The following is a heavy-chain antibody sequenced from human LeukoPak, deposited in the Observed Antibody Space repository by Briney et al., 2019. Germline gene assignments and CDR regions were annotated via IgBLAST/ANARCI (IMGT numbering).Heavy chain of an antibody. CDR2: INHSGST. Sequence: SETLSLTCAVYGGSFSGYYWSWIRQPPGKGLEWIGEINHSGSTNYNPSLKSRVTISVDTSKNQFSLKLSSVTVADTAVYYCARIISCSSTSCPDVWGKGTTVTVSS. J-gene: IGHJ6*04. CDR3: ARIISCSSTSCPDV. V-gene: IGHV4-34*01. D-gene: IGHD2-2*01. CDR1: GGSFSGYY.